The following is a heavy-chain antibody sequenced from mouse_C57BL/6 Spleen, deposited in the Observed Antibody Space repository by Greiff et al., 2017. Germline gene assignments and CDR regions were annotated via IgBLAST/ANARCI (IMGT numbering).Heavy chain of an antibody. CDR3: ARSDISGRAWFAY. J-gene: IGHJ3*01. Sequence: VQLQQPGAELVRPGSSVKLSCKASGYTFTSYWMDWVKQRPGQGLEWIGNIYPSDSETHYNQKFKDKATLTVDKSSTTAYMQLSSLTSEDSAVYYCARSDISGRAWFAYWGQGTLVTVSA. CDR2: IYPSDSET. CDR1: GYTFTSYW. D-gene: IGHD3-2*02. V-gene: IGHV1-61*01.